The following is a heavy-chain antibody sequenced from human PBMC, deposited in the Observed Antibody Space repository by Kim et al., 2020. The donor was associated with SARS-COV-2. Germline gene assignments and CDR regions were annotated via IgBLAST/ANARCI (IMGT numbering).Heavy chain of an antibody. CDR2: IRGSGGST. V-gene: IGHV3-23*01. CDR3: AMVRGVMGDY. Sequence: GGSLRLSCAASGFTFSSYAMSWVRQAPGKGLEWVAAIRGSGGSTYYADSVKGRFTISRDNSKNTLYLQMNSLRAEDTAVYYCAMVRGVMGDYWGQGTLVTVSS. D-gene: IGHD3-10*01. CDR1: GFTFSSYA. J-gene: IGHJ4*02.